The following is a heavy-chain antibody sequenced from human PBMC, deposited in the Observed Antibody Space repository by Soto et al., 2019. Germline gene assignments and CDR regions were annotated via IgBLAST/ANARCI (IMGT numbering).Heavy chain of an antibody. V-gene: IGHV1-2*04. J-gene: IGHJ6*02. Sequence: ASVKVSCKASGYTFTGYYMHWVRQAPGQGLEWMGWINPNSGGTNYAQKFQGWVTMTRDTSISTAYMELSRLRSDDTAVYYCARAEDTNSYGMDVWGQGTTVTVSS. CDR1: GYTFTGYY. D-gene: IGHD2-15*01. CDR3: ARAEDTNSYGMDV. CDR2: INPNSGGT.